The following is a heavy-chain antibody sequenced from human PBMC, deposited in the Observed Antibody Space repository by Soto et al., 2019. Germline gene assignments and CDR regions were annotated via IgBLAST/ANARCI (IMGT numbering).Heavy chain of an antibody. J-gene: IGHJ4*02. Sequence: SSETLSLTCAVSGGSISSGGYSWSWIRQPPGKGLEWIGYIYHSGSTYYNPSLKSRVTISVDRSKNQFSLKLSSVTAADTAVYYCARDSSSSSRRGGFDYWGQGTLVTVSS. D-gene: IGHD6-6*01. CDR2: IYHSGST. CDR1: GGSISSGGYS. V-gene: IGHV4-30-2*01. CDR3: ARDSSSSSRRGGFDY.